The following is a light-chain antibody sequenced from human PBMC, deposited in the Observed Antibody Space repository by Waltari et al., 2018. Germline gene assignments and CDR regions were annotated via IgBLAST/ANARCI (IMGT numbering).Light chain of an antibody. CDR2: GAS. J-gene: IGKJ5*01. Sequence: EIVLTQSPGTLSLCQGERATLPCRTSQSVSSSYLAWYQQKPGQAPRLLIYGASSRATGIPDRFSGSGSGTDFTLTISRLEPEDFAVYYCQQYGSSPPITFGQGTRLEIK. CDR3: QQYGSSPPIT. V-gene: IGKV3-20*01. CDR1: QSVSSSY.